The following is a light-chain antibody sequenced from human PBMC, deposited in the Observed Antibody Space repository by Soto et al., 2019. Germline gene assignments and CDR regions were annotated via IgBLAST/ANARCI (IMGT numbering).Light chain of an antibody. CDR1: QSVSNY. V-gene: IGKV3-11*01. CDR2: DAS. Sequence: EIVLTQSPSTLSLSPGETATLSCRASQSVSNYLAWYQQQPGQAPRVVIYDASNRATGIPPRFSGSGSGTDFTLTISSLEPEDFALYYCQQRNDWPITFGQGTRLDI. J-gene: IGKJ5*01. CDR3: QQRNDWPIT.